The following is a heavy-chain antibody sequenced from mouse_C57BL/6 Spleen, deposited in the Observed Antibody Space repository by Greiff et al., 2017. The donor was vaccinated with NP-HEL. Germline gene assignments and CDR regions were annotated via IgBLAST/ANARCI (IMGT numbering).Heavy chain of an antibody. J-gene: IGHJ4*01. CDR1: GYAFSSSW. CDR2: IYPGDGDT. CDR3: ARADYDRGDY. D-gene: IGHD2-4*01. Sequence: VHLVESGPELVKPGASVKISCKASGYAFSSSWMNWVKQRPGKGLEWIGRIYPGDGDTNYNGKFKGKATLTADKSSSTAYMQLSSLTSEDSAVYFCARADYDRGDYWGQGTSVTVSS. V-gene: IGHV1-82*01.